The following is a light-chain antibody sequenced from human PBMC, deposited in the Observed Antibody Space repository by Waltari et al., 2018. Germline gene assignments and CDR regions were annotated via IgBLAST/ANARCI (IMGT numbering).Light chain of an antibody. CDR1: SANIAGNT. CDR3: GTWDDGLSTRL. CDR2: KST. Sequence: QSVLAQPPSVSGTPGQRVIISCSGSSANIAGNTVDWYQQVPGAAPRLLIFKSTQRQSGVPDRFVGSKSGTSASLASSGLQSEDEADYYCGTWDDGLSTRLFGGGTRLTVL. J-gene: IGLJ2*01. V-gene: IGLV1-44*01.